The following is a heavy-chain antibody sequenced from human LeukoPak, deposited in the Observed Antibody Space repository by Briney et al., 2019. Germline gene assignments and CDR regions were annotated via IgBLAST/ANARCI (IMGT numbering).Heavy chain of an antibody. D-gene: IGHD2-2*01. CDR2: ISAYNGNT. CDR1: GYTFTSYG. CDR3: AGRYCINTGCPRGNYYYCGLDV. Sequence: ASVKVSCKASGYTFTSYGISWLRQAPGQGLEWMGWISAYNGNTNYAQKLQGRVTITRDTSTSTAYMELRSLRPDDTAVYYCAGRYCINTGCPRGNYYYCGLDVWGRGTTVTVSS. J-gene: IGHJ6*02. V-gene: IGHV1-18*01.